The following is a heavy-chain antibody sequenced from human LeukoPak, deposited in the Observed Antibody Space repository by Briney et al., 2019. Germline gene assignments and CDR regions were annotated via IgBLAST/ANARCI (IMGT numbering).Heavy chain of an antibody. D-gene: IGHD3-9*01. CDR1: GFTFSSYA. J-gene: IGHJ4*02. Sequence: PGGSLRLSCAASGFTFSSYAMHWVRQAPGKGLEWETVISYDGSNKYYEDSVKGRFTISRDNSKNTLYLQMNSLRAEDTAVYYCAREFLEGYFDWLLSGFDYWGQGTLVTVSS. V-gene: IGHV3-30-3*01. CDR3: AREFLEGYFDWLLSGFDY. CDR2: ISYDGSNK.